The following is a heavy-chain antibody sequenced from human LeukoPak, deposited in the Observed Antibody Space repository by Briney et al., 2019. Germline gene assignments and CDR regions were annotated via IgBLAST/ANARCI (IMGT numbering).Heavy chain of an antibody. Sequence: GGSLRLSCAASGFTFSGSAMHWVRQASGKGLEWVGRIRSKANSYATAYAASVKGRFTISRDDSKDTAYLQMNSLKTEDTAVYYCTRRSAEIDYWGQGTLVTVSS. CDR2: IRSKANSYAT. J-gene: IGHJ4*02. V-gene: IGHV3-73*01. D-gene: IGHD6-19*01. CDR3: TRRSAEIDY. CDR1: GFTFSGSA.